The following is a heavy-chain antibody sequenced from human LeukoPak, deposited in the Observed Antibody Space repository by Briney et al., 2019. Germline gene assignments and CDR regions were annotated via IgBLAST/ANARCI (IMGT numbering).Heavy chain of an antibody. CDR1: GFTFSTFA. J-gene: IGHJ4*02. CDR3: ARAGPSSSWHQFDY. CDR2: ISSSSSYI. Sequence: GGSLRLSCEASGFTFSTFAMIWVRQPPGKGLEWVSSISSSSSYIYYADSVKGRFTISRDNSKNTLYLQMNRLRAEDTAVYYCARAGPSSSWHQFDYWGQGTLVTVSS. D-gene: IGHD6-13*01. V-gene: IGHV3-21*01.